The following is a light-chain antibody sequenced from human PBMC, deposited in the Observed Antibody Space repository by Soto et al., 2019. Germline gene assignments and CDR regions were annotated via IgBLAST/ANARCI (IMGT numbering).Light chain of an antibody. Sequence: DIVMTQSPDSLAVSLGERATINCKSSQSILYSSDNKNYLAWYQQKPRQPPKLLIYWASTRESGVPDRFSGSGSGTDFTLTISSLQAEDVAVYYCQQHYTNPYTFGPGTKMDIK. V-gene: IGKV4-1*01. J-gene: IGKJ3*01. CDR3: QQHYTNPYT. CDR2: WAS. CDR1: QSILYSSDNKNY.